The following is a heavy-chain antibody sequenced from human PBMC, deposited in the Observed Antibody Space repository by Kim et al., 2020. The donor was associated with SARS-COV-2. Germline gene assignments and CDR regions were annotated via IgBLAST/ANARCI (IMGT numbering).Heavy chain of an antibody. CDR3: ARVPYGSGSHYYFDY. J-gene: IGHJ4*02. CDR2: ISASNSYT. D-gene: IGHD3-10*01. Sequence: GVSLRLSCAASAFTFSDFYMSWIRQAPGKGLEWVSYISASNSYTNYADSVKGRFTISRDNAKNSLYLQMNTLRAEDTAVYYCARVPYGSGSHYYFDYWGQGTLVTVSS. CDR1: AFTFSDFY. V-gene: IGHV3-11*05.